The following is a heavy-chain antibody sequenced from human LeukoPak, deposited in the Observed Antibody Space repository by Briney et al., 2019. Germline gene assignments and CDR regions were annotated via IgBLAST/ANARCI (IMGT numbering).Heavy chain of an antibody. D-gene: IGHD3-22*01. Sequence: GGSLRLSCAASGFTFSSYAMSWVRQAPGKGLEWVSRISGRGGSTYYADSVKGRFTISRDSSKNTLCLQLNSLRAEDTAVYYCAKVRDTGGYWHQAFDYWGQGTLVTVSS. CDR2: ISGRGGST. CDR1: GFTFSSYA. CDR3: AKVRDTGGYWHQAFDY. V-gene: IGHV3-23*01. J-gene: IGHJ4*02.